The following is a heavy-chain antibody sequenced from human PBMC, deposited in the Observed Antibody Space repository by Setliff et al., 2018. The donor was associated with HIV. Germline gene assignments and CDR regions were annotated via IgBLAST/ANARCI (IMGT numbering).Heavy chain of an antibody. J-gene: IGHJ4*02. Sequence: ASVKVSCKTSGFIFNNFGITWVRQAPGQGLEWMAWISVYTEYTYYAPKFLGRVTMSTDTSTSTVDMELRGLGADDTAVYYCAKTQYRTTWPGNYWGQGTLVTVSS. CDR1: GFIFNNFG. V-gene: IGHV1-18*04. CDR2: ISVYTEYT. CDR3: AKTQYRTTWPGNY. D-gene: IGHD1-7*01.